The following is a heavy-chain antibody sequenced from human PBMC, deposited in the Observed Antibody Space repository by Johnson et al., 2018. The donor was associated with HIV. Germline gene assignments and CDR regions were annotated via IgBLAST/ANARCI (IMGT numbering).Heavy chain of an antibody. J-gene: IGHJ3*02. Sequence: VQLVESGGGVVQPGGSLRLSCAASGFTFSSYGMHWVRQAPGKGLEWVAFLRYDGSNKYYADSVKGRFTISRDNSKNTLYLQMNRLRAEDTAVYYCAKDPPGVDDIHAFDIWGQGTMVTVSS. CDR3: AKDPPGVDDIHAFDI. CDR1: GFTFSSYG. V-gene: IGHV3-30*02. CDR2: LRYDGSNK. D-gene: IGHD3-9*01.